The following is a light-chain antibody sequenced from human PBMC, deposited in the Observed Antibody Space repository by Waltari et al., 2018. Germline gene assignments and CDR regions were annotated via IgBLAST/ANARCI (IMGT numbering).Light chain of an antibody. CDR3: QSYDGSLLGWWV. J-gene: IGLJ2*01. V-gene: IGLV1-40*01. Sequence: QSALTPPPSASSAAGRRVTISCTTSSSNNGAGYDVVYCQQLPGTAPHLLIYGDSSSRSGVADRLSCSKYCASASLAITGRLAEEEADYYCQSYDGSLLGWWVFGGGTKLTVL. CDR1: SSNNGAGYD. CDR2: GDS.